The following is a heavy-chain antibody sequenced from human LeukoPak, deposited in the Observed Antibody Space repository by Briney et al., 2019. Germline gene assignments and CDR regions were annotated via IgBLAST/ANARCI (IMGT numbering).Heavy chain of an antibody. D-gene: IGHD1-26*01. CDR1: GGSINNYY. CDR2: IYYSGST. CDR3: ARDTPSWDLTSNAFDI. Sequence: SETLSLTCTVSGGSINNYYWSWIRQPPGKGLEWIGDIYYSGSTNYNPSLKSRVTISVDTSKNQFSLKLRSVSAADTAVYYCARDTPSWDLTSNAFDIWGQGTMVTVSS. J-gene: IGHJ3*02. V-gene: IGHV4-59*01.